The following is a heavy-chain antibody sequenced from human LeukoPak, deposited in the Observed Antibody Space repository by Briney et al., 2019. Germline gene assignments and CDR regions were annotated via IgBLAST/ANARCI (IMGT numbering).Heavy chain of an antibody. D-gene: IGHD3-3*01. Sequence: ASVKVSCKASGGTFSSYAISWVRQAPGQGLEWMGGIIPIFGTANYAQKFQGRVTITTDESTSTAYMELSSLRFEDTAVYYCAVADFWSGFVRHEAEYYYYYMDVWGKGTTVTVSS. CDR3: AVADFWSGFVRHEAEYYYYYMDV. V-gene: IGHV1-69*05. CDR1: GGTFSSYA. CDR2: IIPIFGTA. J-gene: IGHJ6*03.